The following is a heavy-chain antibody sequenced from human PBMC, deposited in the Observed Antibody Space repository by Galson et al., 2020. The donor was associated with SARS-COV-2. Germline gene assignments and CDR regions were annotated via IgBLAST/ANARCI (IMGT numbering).Heavy chain of an antibody. J-gene: IGHJ4*02. CDR3: ARDYNWKIDY. D-gene: IGHD1-20*01. CDR1: GFTFSSYE. Sequence: GGSLRLPCAASGFTFSSYEMNWVRQAPGKGLEWVSHISSSGSGTYYPDSVKGRFTISRDNAKNSLYLQMNSLRAEDTAVYYCARDYNWKIDYWGQGTLVTVSS. V-gene: IGHV3-48*03. CDR2: ISSSGSGT.